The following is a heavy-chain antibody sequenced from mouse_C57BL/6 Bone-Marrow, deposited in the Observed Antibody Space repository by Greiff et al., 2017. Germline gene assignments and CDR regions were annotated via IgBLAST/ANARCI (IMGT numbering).Heavy chain of an antibody. CDR1: GYPLTSYW. CDR2: IDPKSGGT. CDR3: ARNDYSLSYYAMDY. V-gene: IGHV1-72*01. D-gene: IGHD2-4*01. Sequence: QVQLQQPGAELVRPGASVKLSCKASGYPLTSYWMHWVKRRPGRGLEWIGRIDPKSGGTKYNEKFKSKATLTVDKPSSTAYMQLSSLTSEDSAVYYCARNDYSLSYYAMDYWGQGTSVTVSS. J-gene: IGHJ4*01.